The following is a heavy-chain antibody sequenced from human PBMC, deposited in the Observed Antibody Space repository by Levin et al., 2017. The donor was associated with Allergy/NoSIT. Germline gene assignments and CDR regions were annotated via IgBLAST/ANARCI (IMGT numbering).Heavy chain of an antibody. J-gene: IGHJ6*02. CDR2: ISRDGSTI. D-gene: IGHD3-16*01. V-gene: IGHV3-11*01. Sequence: GGSLRLSCAASGFTFSDNYMSWIRQAPGKGLEWISYISRDGSTIHYAGSLRGRFTISRDNAEKSLYLQVNSLRAEDTAVYYCARQSVLGGVMDVWGQGTTVIVSS. CDR3: ARQSVLGGVMDV. CDR1: GFTFSDNY.